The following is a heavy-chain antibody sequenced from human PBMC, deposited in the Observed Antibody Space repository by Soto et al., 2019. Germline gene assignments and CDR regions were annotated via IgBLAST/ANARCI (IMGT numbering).Heavy chain of an antibody. J-gene: IGHJ6*02. CDR3: AREHYQVISDGMDV. CDR2: INPQTGGT. D-gene: IGHD2-2*01. V-gene: IGHV1-2*02. CDR1: RYTFTGYY. Sequence: ASVKVSCKASRYTFTGYYIHWVREAPGQGLEWMGWINPQTGGTSYAQKFQGRVTLSRDTSINTAYLELSRLTFDDAAVYLCAREHYQVISDGMDVWGQGTTVTVSS.